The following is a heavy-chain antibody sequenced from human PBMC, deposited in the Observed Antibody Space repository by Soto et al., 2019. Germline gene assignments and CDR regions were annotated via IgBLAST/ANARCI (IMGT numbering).Heavy chain of an antibody. J-gene: IGHJ4*02. CDR3: ARVRYSGSSLSYFDY. D-gene: IGHD1-26*01. V-gene: IGHV3-30-3*01. Sequence: GGSLRLSCAASGFTFSSYAMHWVRQAPGKGLEWVAVISYDGSNKYYADSVKGRFTISRDNSKNTLYLQMNSLRAEDTAVYYCARVRYSGSSLSYFDYWGQGTLVTVSS. CDR2: ISYDGSNK. CDR1: GFTFSSYA.